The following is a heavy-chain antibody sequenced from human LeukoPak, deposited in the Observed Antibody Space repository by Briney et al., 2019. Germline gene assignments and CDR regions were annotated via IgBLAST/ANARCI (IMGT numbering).Heavy chain of an antibody. V-gene: IGHV4-61*02. Sequence: SETLSLTCTVSGGSISSGSYYWSWIRQPAGKGLEWIGRIYTSGSTNYNPSLKSRVTISVDTSKNQFSLKLSSVTAADTAVYYCARTSPLRLEPYFDYWGQGTLVTVSS. D-gene: IGHD6-6*01. J-gene: IGHJ4*02. CDR1: GGSISSGSYY. CDR2: IYTSGST. CDR3: ARTSPLRLEPYFDY.